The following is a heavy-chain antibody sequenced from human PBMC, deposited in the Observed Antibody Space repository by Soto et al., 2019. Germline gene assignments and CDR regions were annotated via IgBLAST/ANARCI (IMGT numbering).Heavy chain of an antibody. CDR3: ASSSTSSGADYYGVDV. CDR1: GGTFSRKA. CDR2: IIPIFRKT. J-gene: IGHJ6*02. D-gene: IGHD6-6*01. Sequence: QVQLVQSGAEVKRPGSSVKVSCKASGGTFSRKALSWLRQAPGQGFEWMGGIIPIFRKTNYAQTSQGRVTSTADESATTAYMELSGLTSEDTAVYYCASSSTSSGADYYGVDVWGQGTTVTVPS. V-gene: IGHV1-69*01.